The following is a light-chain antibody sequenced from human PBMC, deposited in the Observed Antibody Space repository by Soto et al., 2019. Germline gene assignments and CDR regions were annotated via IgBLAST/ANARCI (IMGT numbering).Light chain of an antibody. CDR1: QAISNN. Sequence: RVMTQSPVTLSLSPGERVTLSCRASQAISNNLAWYQQKPGQAPRLLIFDASTRATGIPARFSGSGSGTEYNLTISSRQSKDFAVYYCQQSNDWHPTFGQGTRV. CDR2: DAS. V-gene: IGKV3-15*01. J-gene: IGKJ1*01. CDR3: QQSNDWHPT.